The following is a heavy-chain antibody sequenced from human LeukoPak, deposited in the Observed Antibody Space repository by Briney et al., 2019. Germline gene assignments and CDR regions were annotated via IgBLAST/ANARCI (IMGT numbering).Heavy chain of an antibody. V-gene: IGHV3-21*01. Sequence: PGGSLRLSCAASGFTFSNAWVNWVRQARGKGVEWVSSISSSSSYIYYADSVQGRFTISRDNAKNSLYLQMNSLRAEDTAVYYCARDPLVAFDIWGQGTMVTVSS. J-gene: IGHJ3*02. CDR3: ARDPLVAFDI. CDR1: GFTFSNAW. CDR2: ISSSSSYI.